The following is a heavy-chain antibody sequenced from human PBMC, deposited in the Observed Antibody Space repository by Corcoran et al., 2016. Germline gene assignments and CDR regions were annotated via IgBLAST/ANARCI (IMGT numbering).Heavy chain of an antibody. CDR2: LSGSGGST. CDR1: GFTFSSYA. D-gene: IGHD3-22*01. V-gene: IGHV3-23*01. J-gene: IGHJ4*02. CDR3: AKDPDSSGYAIDY. Sequence: EVQLLESGGGLVQPGGSLRLSCAASGFTFSSYAMSWVRQAPGKGLEWVSALSGSGGSTYYADSVKGRFTISRDNSKNTLYLQMNSLRAEDTAVYYCAKDPDSSGYAIDYWGQGTLVTVSS.